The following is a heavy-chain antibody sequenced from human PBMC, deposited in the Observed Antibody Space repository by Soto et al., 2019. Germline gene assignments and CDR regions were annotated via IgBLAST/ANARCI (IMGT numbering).Heavy chain of an antibody. J-gene: IGHJ5*02. Sequence: QITLKESGPTLVKPTQTLTLTCTFSGFSLSTSGVGVGWIRQPPGKALEWLALIYWADDKRFSPSLKSRLTFTKDTSNTQVVLTMSTLDPVDTSTYYCARRRDIVVVPAAIGRVNWFDPWGQGTLVTVSS. D-gene: IGHD2-2*02. CDR2: IYWADDK. CDR3: ARRRDIVVVPAAIGRVNWFDP. V-gene: IGHV2-5*02. CDR1: GFSLSTSGVG.